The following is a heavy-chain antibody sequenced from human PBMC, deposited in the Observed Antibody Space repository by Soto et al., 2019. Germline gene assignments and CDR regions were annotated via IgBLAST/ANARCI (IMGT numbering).Heavy chain of an antibody. Sequence: PSETLSLTCAVYSGSFSGYYWSWIRQPPGKGLEWIGEIIHSGSTNYNPSLKSRVTISVDTSKNQFSLKLSSVTAADTAVYYCASCVAGAHYYYMDVWGKGTTVTVSS. CDR2: IIHSGST. CDR1: SGSFSGYY. V-gene: IGHV4-34*12. D-gene: IGHD6-19*01. J-gene: IGHJ6*03. CDR3: ASCVAGAHYYYMDV.